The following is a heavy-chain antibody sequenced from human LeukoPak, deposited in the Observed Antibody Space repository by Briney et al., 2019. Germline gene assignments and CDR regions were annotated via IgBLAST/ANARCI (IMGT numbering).Heavy chain of an antibody. V-gene: IGHV1-8*03. J-gene: IGHJ5*02. Sequence: ASVKVSCKASGYTFTSYDINWVRQATGQGLEWMGWMNPNSGNTGYAQKFQGRVTITRNTSISTAYMELSSLRSEDTAVYYCARGEYCSGGSCYSRWFDPWGQGTLVTVSS. CDR2: MNPNSGNT. CDR3: ARGEYCSGGSCYSRWFDP. CDR1: GYTFTSYD. D-gene: IGHD2-15*01.